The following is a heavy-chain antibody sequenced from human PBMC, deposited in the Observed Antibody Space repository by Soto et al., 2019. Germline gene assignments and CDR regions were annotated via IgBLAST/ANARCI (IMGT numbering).Heavy chain of an antibody. CDR3: ARDPSNSSGYYQFFDF. Sequence: SVKVSCKASGGTFSSYAISWVRQAPGQGLEWMGGIIPIFGTANYAQKFQGRVTITADESTSTAYMELSSLRSEDTAVYCCARDPSNSSGYYQFFDFWGQGTLVTVSS. J-gene: IGHJ4*02. CDR2: IIPIFGTA. D-gene: IGHD3-22*01. CDR1: GGTFSSYA. V-gene: IGHV1-69*13.